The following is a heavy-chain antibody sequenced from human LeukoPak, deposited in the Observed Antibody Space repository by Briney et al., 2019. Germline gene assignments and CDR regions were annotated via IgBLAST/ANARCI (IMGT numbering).Heavy chain of an antibody. CDR2: INSDGSWT. CDR3: VSFYETY. Sequence: PGGSLRLSCAASGNYWMHLVRQAPGKGLVWVSHINSDGSWTGDADSVKGRFTISKDNAKNTVYLQMNNLRAEDTAVYYCVSFYETYWGRGTLVTVSS. D-gene: IGHD2-2*01. CDR1: GNYW. J-gene: IGHJ4*02. V-gene: IGHV3-74*01.